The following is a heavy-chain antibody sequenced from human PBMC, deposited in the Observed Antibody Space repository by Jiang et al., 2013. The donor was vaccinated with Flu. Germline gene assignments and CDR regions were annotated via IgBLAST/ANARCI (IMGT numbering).Heavy chain of an antibody. CDR3: VRRTTVDPYYYYGMDV. CDR2: IYSSGST. D-gene: IGHD4-17*01. V-gene: IGHV4-59*08. CDR1: GGSISSYY. Sequence: LLKPSETLSLTCTVSGGSISSYYWSWIRQPPGKGLEWIGYIYSSGSTNYNPSLKSRVTISVDTSKNQVSLNLSSVTAADTAVYYCVRRTTVDPYYYYGMDVWGQGTTVTVSS. J-gene: IGHJ6*02.